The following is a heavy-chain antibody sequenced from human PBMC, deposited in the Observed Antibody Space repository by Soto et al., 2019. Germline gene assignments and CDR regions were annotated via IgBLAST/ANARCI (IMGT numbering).Heavy chain of an antibody. V-gene: IGHV3-33*01. CDR2: IWYDGSNK. CDR1: GFTFSSYG. D-gene: IGHD3-9*01. Sequence: QVQLVESGGGVVQPGRSLRLSCAASGFTFSSYGMHWVRQAPGKGLEWGAVIWYDGSNKYYADSVKGRFTISRDNSKNTLYLQMNSLRAEDTAVYYCARSSYYDILTGYQLFDYWGQGTLVTVSS. CDR3: ARSSYYDILTGYQLFDY. J-gene: IGHJ4*02.